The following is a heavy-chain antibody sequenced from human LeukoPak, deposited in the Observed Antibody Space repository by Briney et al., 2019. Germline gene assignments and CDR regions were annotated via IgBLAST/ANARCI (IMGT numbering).Heavy chain of an antibody. J-gene: IGHJ4*02. CDR2: IRSKANSYAT. Sequence: GGSLRLSCAASGFTFSGSAMHWVRQASGKGLEWVGRIRSKANSYATAYAASVKGRFTISRDDSKNTAYLQMNSLKTEDTAVYYCTRLSRSRLRYLEDWGQGTLVTVSS. CDR1: GFTFSGSA. CDR3: TRLSRSRLRYLED. D-gene: IGHD3-9*01. V-gene: IGHV3-73*01.